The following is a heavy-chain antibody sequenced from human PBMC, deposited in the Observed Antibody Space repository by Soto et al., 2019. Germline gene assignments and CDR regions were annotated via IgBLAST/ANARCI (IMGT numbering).Heavy chain of an antibody. CDR3: ARVAGNWDYVLGSYRTYFDY. D-gene: IGHD3-16*02. CDR2: ISAYNGNT. CDR1: GYTFTSYG. V-gene: IGHV1-18*01. J-gene: IGHJ4*02. Sequence: QVQLVQSGAEVKKPGASVKVSCKASGYTFTSYGISWVRQAPGQGVEWMGWISAYNGNTNYAQKLQGRVTMNTNTATSTAYMELRSLRSDDTAVYYCARVAGNWDYVLGSYRTYFDYWGQGTLVTVSS.